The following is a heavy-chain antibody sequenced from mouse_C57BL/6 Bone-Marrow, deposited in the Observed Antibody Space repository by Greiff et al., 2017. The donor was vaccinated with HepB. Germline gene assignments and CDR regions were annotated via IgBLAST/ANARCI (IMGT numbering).Heavy chain of an antibody. CDR1: GYTFTSYW. V-gene: IGHV1-61*01. CDR3: ASHYGSDYWYFDV. J-gene: IGHJ1*03. Sequence: QVQLQQPGAELVRPGSSVKLSCKASGYTFTSYWMDWVKQRPGQGLEWIGNIYPSDSETHYNQKFKDKATLTVDKSSSTAYMQLSSLTSEDSAVYYWASHYGSDYWYFDVWGTGTTVTVSS. CDR2: IYPSDSET. D-gene: IGHD1-1*01.